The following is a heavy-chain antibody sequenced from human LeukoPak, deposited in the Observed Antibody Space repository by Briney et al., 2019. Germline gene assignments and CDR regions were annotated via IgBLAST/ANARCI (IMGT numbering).Heavy chain of an antibody. J-gene: IGHJ6*03. CDR1: GYTFTSYG. D-gene: IGHD3-10*01. CDR2: ISAYNGNT. CDR3: AVLWFGELLSSDYYYYMDV. Sequence: ASVKVSCKASGYTFTSYGISWVRQAPGQGLEWMGWISAYNGNTNYAQKLQGRVTMTTDTSTSTAYMELRSLRSDDTAVYYCAVLWFGELLSSDYYYYMDVWGKGTTVTISS. V-gene: IGHV1-18*01.